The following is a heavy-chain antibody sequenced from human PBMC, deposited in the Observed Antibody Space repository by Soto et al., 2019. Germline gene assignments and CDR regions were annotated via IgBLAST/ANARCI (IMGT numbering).Heavy chain of an antibody. V-gene: IGHV1-46*01. Sequence: ASVKGSCKASGYTFTSYCMHWVRRAPGQGLEWMGIINPSGGSTSYAQKFQGRVTMTRDTSTSTVYMELSSLRSEDTAVYYCARYRLPDVWYYFAYSGQGPLVTVSS. CDR2: INPSGGST. CDR1: GYTFTSYC. J-gene: IGHJ4*02. CDR3: ARYRLPDVWYYFAY. D-gene: IGHD2-15*01.